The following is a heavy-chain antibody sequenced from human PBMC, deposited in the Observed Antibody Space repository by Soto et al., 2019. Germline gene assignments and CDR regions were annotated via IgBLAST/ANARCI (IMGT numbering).Heavy chain of an antibody. Sequence: GGSLRLSCAASGFTFSSYAMSWVRQAPGKGLEWVSAISGSGGSTYYADSVKGRFTISRDNSKNTLYLQMNSLRAEDTAVYYCAKVFSAGAAAGRIDDWAQGTLVTVSS. CDR1: GFTFSSYA. CDR2: ISGSGGST. CDR3: AKVFSAGAAAGRIDD. D-gene: IGHD6-13*01. V-gene: IGHV3-23*01. J-gene: IGHJ4*02.